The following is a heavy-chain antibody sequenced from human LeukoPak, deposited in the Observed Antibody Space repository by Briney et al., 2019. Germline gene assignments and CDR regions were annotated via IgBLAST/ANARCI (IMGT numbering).Heavy chain of an antibody. V-gene: IGHV3-64*01. D-gene: IGHD3-10*01. Sequence: GGSLRLSCAASGFTFSSYAMHWVRQAPGKGLECVSAMSSSGGSTYYAHSVKGRFTISRDNAKNTVYLQMSSLRAEDMAVYYFARAVLLSFGVLGYYFGCGGQGTLVTVSS. CDR2: MSSSGGST. J-gene: IGHJ4*02. CDR3: ARAVLLSFGVLGYYFGC. CDR1: GFTFSSYA.